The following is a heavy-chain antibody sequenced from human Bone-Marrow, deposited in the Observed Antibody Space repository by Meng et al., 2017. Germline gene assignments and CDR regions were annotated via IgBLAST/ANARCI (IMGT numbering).Heavy chain of an antibody. J-gene: IGHJ4*02. CDR3: ARELSGAPTHLPTY. Sequence: GGSLRLSCAASGFTFSSYAMTWVRQAPGKGLEWVSGISGSGGSKNYADSVKGRFTISRDNSKNTLYLQMNSLRAEDTAVYYCARELSGAPTHLPTYWGQGTLVTVSS. D-gene: IGHD1-26*01. CDR1: GFTFSSYA. V-gene: IGHV3-23*01. CDR2: ISGSGGSK.